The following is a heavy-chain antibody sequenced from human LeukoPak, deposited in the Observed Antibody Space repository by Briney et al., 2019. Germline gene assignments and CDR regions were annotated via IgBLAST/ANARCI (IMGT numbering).Heavy chain of an antibody. CDR2: MNPNSGNT. CDR3: ASPGYSSGWYYL. CDR1: GYTFTSYD. D-gene: IGHD6-19*01. V-gene: IGHV1-8*01. J-gene: IGHJ4*02. Sequence: ASVKLSCKASGYTFTSYDINWVRQAPGQGLEWMGWMNPNSGNTGYAQKFQGRVTMTRNTSISTAYMELSSLRSEDTAVYYCASPGYSSGWYYLWGQGTLVTVSS.